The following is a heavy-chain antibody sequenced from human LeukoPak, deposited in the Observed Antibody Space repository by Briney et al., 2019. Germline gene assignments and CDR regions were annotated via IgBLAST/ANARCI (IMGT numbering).Heavy chain of an antibody. D-gene: IGHD6-6*01. Sequence: GGSLRLSRTASGFTVSSNYMSWVRQAPGKGLEWVSVIYSGGSTYYADSVKGRFTISRDNSKNTPYLQMNSLRAEDTAVYYCARKRPRDAFDIWGQGTMVTVSS. CDR3: ARKRPRDAFDI. CDR1: GFTVSSNY. J-gene: IGHJ3*02. CDR2: IYSGGST. V-gene: IGHV3-66*02.